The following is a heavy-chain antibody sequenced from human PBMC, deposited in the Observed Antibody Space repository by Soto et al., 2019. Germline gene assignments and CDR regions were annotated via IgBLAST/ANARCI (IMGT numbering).Heavy chain of an antibody. V-gene: IGHV3-53*01. CDR1: GFTVSSNY. Sequence: GGSLRLSCAASGFTVSSNYMSWVGQAPGKGLEWVSVIYSGGSTYYADSVKGRFTISRDNSKNTLYLQMNSLRAEDTAVYYCARGLGAAANWFDPWGQGALVTVSS. D-gene: IGHD6-13*01. CDR3: ARGLGAAANWFDP. CDR2: IYSGGST. J-gene: IGHJ5*02.